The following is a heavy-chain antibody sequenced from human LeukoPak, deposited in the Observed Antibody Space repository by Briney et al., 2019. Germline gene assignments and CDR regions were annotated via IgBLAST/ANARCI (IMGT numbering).Heavy chain of an antibody. J-gene: IGHJ4*02. CDR1: GFTFSSYA. D-gene: IGHD3-10*01. V-gene: IGHV3-23*01. CDR3: AKLRWFGELLYDRGRYYFDY. Sequence: PGGSLRLSCAASGFTFSSYAMSWVRQAPGKGLEWVSAISGSGGSTYYADSVKGRFTISRDNSKNTLYLQMNSLRAEDTAVYYCAKLRWFGELLYDRGRYYFDYWGQGTLVTVSS. CDR2: ISGSGGST.